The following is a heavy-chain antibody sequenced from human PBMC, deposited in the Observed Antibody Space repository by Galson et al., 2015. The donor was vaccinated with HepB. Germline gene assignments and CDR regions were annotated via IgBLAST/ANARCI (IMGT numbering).Heavy chain of an antibody. Sequence: ETLSLTCTVSGGSISSSSYYWGWIRQPPGKGLEWIGSIYYSGSTYYNPSLKSRVTISVDTSKNQFSLKLSSVTAADTAVYYCARQMDSSSWYFGEDAFDIWGQGTMVTVSS. CDR3: ARQMDSSSWYFGEDAFDI. CDR1: GGSISSSSYY. CDR2: IYYSGST. J-gene: IGHJ3*02. V-gene: IGHV4-39*01. D-gene: IGHD6-13*01.